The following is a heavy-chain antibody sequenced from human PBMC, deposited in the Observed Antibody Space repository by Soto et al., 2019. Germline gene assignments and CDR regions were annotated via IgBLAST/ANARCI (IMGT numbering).Heavy chain of an antibody. Sequence: GGSLRLSCAASGFSFEDYTMHWVRHTPGKGPEWISLISWDGGRTLYSDSVKGRFIISRDNSKNSLYLQMNSLTHENTALYFCARVGDDVLTGHKRYCYRWGQGTLVTVAS. V-gene: IGHV3-43*01. CDR3: ARVGDDVLTGHKRYCYR. D-gene: IGHD3-9*01. CDR1: GFSFEDYT. J-gene: IGHJ5*02. CDR2: ISWDGGRT.